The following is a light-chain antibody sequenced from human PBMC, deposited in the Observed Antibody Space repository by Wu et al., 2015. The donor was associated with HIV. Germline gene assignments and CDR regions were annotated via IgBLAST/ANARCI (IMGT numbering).Light chain of an antibody. Sequence: EIVLTQSPGTLSLSPGEGATLSCRSSQSVTSHLAWYQQKPGQAPRLLIYGASSRATGIPDRFSGSGSGTDFTLTISRLEPEDFAVYYCQQYDVSPRTFGQGTKVEIK. CDR3: QQYDVSPRT. J-gene: IGKJ1*01. V-gene: IGKV3-20*01. CDR2: GAS. CDR1: QSVTSH.